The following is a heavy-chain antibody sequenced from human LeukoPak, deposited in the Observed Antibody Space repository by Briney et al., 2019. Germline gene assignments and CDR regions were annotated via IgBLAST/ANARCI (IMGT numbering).Heavy chain of an antibody. J-gene: IGHJ4*02. CDR1: GFTFSSYW. CDR2: IKQDGGEK. D-gene: IGHD3-22*01. CDR3: ARDKYFDSTTYYPRFDY. Sequence: GGSLRLSCAASGFTFSSYWMSWVRQAPGKGLEWVANIKQDGGEKYYVDSVKGRFTISRDNAKTSLYLQMTSLSAEDTAVYYCARDKYFDSTTYYPRFDYWGQGILVTVSS. V-gene: IGHV3-7*04.